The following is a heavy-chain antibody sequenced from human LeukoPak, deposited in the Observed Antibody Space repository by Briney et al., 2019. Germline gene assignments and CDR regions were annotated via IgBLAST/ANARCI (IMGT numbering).Heavy chain of an antibody. V-gene: IGHV4-59*01. CDR3: AREDIVVVPAAIPNNYYYYMDV. CDR1: GGSICGYY. Sequence: SENLSCTCTGSGGSICGYYWMWIRQAPGQGLEWFGYINYSESTNSNPSLKSQVTISVDTSKNQFSLKLSSVTAADTAVYYCAREDIVVVPAAIPNNYYYYMDVWGKGTTVTVSS. D-gene: IGHD2-2*02. J-gene: IGHJ6*03. CDR2: INYSEST.